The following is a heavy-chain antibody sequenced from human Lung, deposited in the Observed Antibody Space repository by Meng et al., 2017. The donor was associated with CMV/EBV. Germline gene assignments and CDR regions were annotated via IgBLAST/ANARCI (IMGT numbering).Heavy chain of an antibody. CDR1: GFTVGSFA. V-gene: IGHV3-30-3*01. D-gene: IGHD1-7*01. Sequence: GESMKISCAASGFTVGSFAMDWVRQAPGEGLEWVASISYDGDNKHYADSVKGRFTISRDNSKNTLYLQMRSMRVEDTAVYYCARESNYNVRDYWGQGSLVTVYS. CDR3: ARESNYNVRDY. J-gene: IGHJ4*02. CDR2: ISYDGDNK.